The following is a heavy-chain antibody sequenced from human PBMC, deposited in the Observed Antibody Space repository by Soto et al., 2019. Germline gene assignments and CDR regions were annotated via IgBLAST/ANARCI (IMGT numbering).Heavy chain of an antibody. Sequence: XSVKVSCQPSGYTFSSYSMHWVRQAPGQRLEWMAWISADNDNTIYSQRFQGRVTLTRDTSATTAYMELSSLRSEDTAVYDCARGYCSGTTCYRLDYWGQGTPVTVSS. CDR1: GYTFSSYS. CDR2: ISADNDNT. CDR3: ARGYCSGTTCYRLDY. D-gene: IGHD2-2*01. V-gene: IGHV1-3*01. J-gene: IGHJ4*02.